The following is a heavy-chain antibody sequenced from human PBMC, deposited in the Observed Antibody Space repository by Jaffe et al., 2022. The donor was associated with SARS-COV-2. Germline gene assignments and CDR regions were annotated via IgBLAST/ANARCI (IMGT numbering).Heavy chain of an antibody. Sequence: QVQLVESGGGLVKPGGSLRLSCAASGFTFSDYYMSWIRQAPGKGLEWVSYISSSGSTIYYADSVKGRFTISRDNAKNSLYLQMNSLRAEDTAVYYCARVSYSSSWSFWENYFDYWGQGTLVTVSS. J-gene: IGHJ4*02. D-gene: IGHD6-13*01. CDR1: GFTFSDYY. CDR2: ISSSGSTI. V-gene: IGHV3-11*01. CDR3: ARVSYSSSWSFWENYFDY.